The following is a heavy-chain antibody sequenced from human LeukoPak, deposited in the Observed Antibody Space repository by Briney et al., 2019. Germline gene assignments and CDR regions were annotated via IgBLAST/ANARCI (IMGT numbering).Heavy chain of an antibody. CDR1: GYTLSELS. CDR3: ATVEDSSASDQYYFDY. D-gene: IGHD3-22*01. CDR2: FDPENGET. V-gene: IGHV1-24*01. J-gene: IGHJ4*02. Sequence: ASVKVSCKVSGYTLSELSMHWVRQAPGKGPEWMGGFDPENGETIYAQKFQGRVTMTEDTSTDTAYIDLSSLGTEDTAVYYCATVEDSSASDQYYFDYWGQGTLVTVSS.